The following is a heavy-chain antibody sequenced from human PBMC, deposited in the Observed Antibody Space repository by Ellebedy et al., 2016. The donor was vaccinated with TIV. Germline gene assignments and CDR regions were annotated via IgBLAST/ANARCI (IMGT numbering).Heavy chain of an antibody. CDR1: GFTFRSYW. CDR2: IYQDGSEK. Sequence: GESLKISCAASGFTFRSYWMSWVRQAPGKGLEWVANIYQDGSEKYYVDSVKGRFTISRDNAKNSLYLKRNSLRVEDTAVYYCARRGSYGDYAVQINNWFDRWGQGTLVTVYS. J-gene: IGHJ5*02. V-gene: IGHV3-7*01. D-gene: IGHD4-17*01. CDR3: ARRGSYGDYAVQINNWFDR.